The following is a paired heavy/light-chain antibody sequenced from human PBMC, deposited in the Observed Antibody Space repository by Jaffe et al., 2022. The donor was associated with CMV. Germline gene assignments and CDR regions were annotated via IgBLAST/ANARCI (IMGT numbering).Light chain of an antibody. CDR2: RDS. CDR1: SIVTKN. V-gene: IGLV3-9*01. J-gene: IGLJ2*01. Sequence: SYEMTQPLSVSVALGQTANIICGGNSIVTKNVHWYQQKPGQAPVLVIYRDSKRPSGVPERFSGSNSGNTATLTISRAQAGDEADYYCQVWDSSTAVFGGGTKLTVL. CDR3: QVWDSSTAV.
Heavy chain of an antibody. D-gene: IGHD3-3*01. V-gene: IGHV3-23*04. CDR1: GFSFSNYA. CDR2: ISASGGTT. Sequence: EVQLVESGGGLVQPGGSLRLSCAASGFSFSNYAVTWVRQAPGKGLEWISAISASGGTTYYADSVKGRFTISRDNSKDTLSLQMHSLRAEDTAVYYCAKDVSDSEWFWHYWGQGTLVTVSS. CDR3: AKDVSDSEWFWHY. J-gene: IGHJ4*02.